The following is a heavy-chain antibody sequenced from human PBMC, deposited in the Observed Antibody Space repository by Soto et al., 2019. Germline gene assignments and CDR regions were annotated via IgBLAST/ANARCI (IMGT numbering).Heavy chain of an antibody. V-gene: IGHV3-23*01. Sequence: PGGSLRLSCAASGFTFSSYAMSWVRQAPGKGLEWVSAISGSGGSTYYADSVKGRFTISSDNSKNTLYLQMNSLRAEDTAVYYCARTPITMIVVVHPEMDYYGMAVWGQGTTVTVSS. D-gene: IGHD3-22*01. CDR2: ISGSGGST. CDR1: GFTFSSYA. CDR3: ARTPITMIVVVHPEMDYYGMAV. J-gene: IGHJ6*02.